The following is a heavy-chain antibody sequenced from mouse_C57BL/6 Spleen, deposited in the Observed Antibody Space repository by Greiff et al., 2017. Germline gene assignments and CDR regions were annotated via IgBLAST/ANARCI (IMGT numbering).Heavy chain of an antibody. D-gene: IGHD3-3*01. CDR1: GYTFTSYW. V-gene: IGHV1-72*01. CDR3: ARKGDRAYAMDY. CDR2: IDPNSGGT. Sequence: QVQLQQPGAELVKPGASVKLSCTASGYTFTSYWMHWVKQRPGRGLEWIGRIDPNSGGTKYNEKFKSKATLTVDKPSSTAYMQRSSLTSEESAVYYCARKGDRAYAMDYWGQGTSVTVSS. J-gene: IGHJ4*01.